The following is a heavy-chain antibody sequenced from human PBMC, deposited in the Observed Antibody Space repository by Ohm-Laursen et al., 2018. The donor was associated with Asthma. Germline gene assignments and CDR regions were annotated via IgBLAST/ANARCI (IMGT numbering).Heavy chain of an antibody. CDR3: AKPKYGSGSYYPDAFDV. Sequence: RSLRLSCAASGFTFEEYAMHWVRQAPGKGLEWVSVISWRSGSIAYADSVKGRFTISRDNAKNSLYLQMNSLRAEDTALYYCAKPKYGSGSYYPDAFDVWGQGTMVTVSS. CDR1: GFTFEEYA. D-gene: IGHD3-10*01. J-gene: IGHJ3*01. V-gene: IGHV3-9*01. CDR2: ISWRSGSI.